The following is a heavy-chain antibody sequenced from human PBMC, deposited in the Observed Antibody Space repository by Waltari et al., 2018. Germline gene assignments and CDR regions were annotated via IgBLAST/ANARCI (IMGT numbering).Heavy chain of an antibody. V-gene: IGHV4-59*01. D-gene: IGHD6-13*01. CDR2: IYYSGST. J-gene: IGHJ6*03. Sequence: QVQLQESGPGLVKPSETLSLTCTVSGGSISSYYWSWIRQPPGKGLEWIGYIYYSGSTNYNPSLKSRVTRSVDTSKNQFSLKLSSVTAADTAVYYCARGYVAAVGNYYYYMDVWGKGTTVTVSS. CDR1: GGSISSYY. CDR3: ARGYVAAVGNYYYYMDV.